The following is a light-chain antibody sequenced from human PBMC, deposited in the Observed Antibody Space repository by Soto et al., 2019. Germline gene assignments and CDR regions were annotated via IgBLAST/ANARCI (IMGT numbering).Light chain of an antibody. CDR3: QQYGRSPPMYT. CDR2: GAS. Sequence: EIVLTQSPGTLSLSPGERATLSCRTSQGVSSTYLAWYQQKPGQAPRLLIYGASTRATGIPDRFSGSRSGTDFTLTISRLEPEDFAVYYCQQYGRSPPMYTFGQGTKLEIK. J-gene: IGKJ2*01. V-gene: IGKV3-20*01. CDR1: QGVSSTY.